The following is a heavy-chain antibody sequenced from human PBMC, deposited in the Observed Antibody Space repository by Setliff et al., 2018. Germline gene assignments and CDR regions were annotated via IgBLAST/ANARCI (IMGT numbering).Heavy chain of an antibody. CDR2: FDPVDGET. J-gene: IGHJ4*02. D-gene: IGHD1-26*01. CDR3: ATGRGSLDY. V-gene: IGHV1-24*01. Sequence: ASVKVSCKASGYTFSDYYMQWVRQAPGKGLEWMGSFDPVDGETIYAQKVQGRVTMTEDTSTDTAYMELSSLRSEDTAVYYCATGRGSLDYWGQGTLVTVSS. CDR1: GYTFSDYY.